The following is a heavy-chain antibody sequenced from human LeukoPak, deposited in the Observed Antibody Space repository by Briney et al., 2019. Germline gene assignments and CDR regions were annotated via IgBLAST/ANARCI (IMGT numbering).Heavy chain of an antibody. D-gene: IGHD3-9*01. J-gene: IGHJ4*02. CDR3: ARSRSRSLTGYYIDY. CDR2: IDWDDDK. Sequence: SGPALVKPTQTLTLTCTFSGFSLSTSVMCVSWIRQPPGKALEWLALIDWDDDKYYCTSLKTRLTISKDPSKNQVVLTMTNMDPVDTATYYCARSRSRSLTGYYIDYWGQGTLVTVSS. V-gene: IGHV2-70*01. CDR1: GFSLSTSVMC.